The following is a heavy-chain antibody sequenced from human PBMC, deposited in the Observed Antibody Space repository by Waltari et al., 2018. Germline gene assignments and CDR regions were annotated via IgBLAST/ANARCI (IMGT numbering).Heavy chain of an antibody. D-gene: IGHD2-21*01. V-gene: IGHV3-7*01. CDR1: GFTFSNYW. J-gene: IGHJ4*02. CDR3: VRYSDY. Sequence: EVQLVESGGGLVQPGGSLRLSCAASGFTFSNYWMNWVRQAPGEGMEWVATTNQDGSGKSYLDAVKGRFTISRDNAKNSLYLQMDSLRVEDTAVYYCVRYSDYWGQGTLVTVSS. CDR2: TNQDGSGK.